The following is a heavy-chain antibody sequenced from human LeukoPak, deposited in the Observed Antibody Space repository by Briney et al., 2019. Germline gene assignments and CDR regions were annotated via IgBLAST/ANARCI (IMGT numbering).Heavy chain of an antibody. Sequence: GGSLRLSCAASGFTFSSYGMSWVRQAPGKGLEWVSAITGSGGTTYYADSVKGRFTISRDNAKNSLYLQMNNLRAEDTAVYYCARDRPYYYDSSGYYQFQILGDWGQGTLVTVSS. CDR3: ARDRPYYYDSSGYYQFQILGD. CDR1: GFTFSSYG. D-gene: IGHD3-22*01. CDR2: ITGSGGTT. V-gene: IGHV3-23*01. J-gene: IGHJ4*02.